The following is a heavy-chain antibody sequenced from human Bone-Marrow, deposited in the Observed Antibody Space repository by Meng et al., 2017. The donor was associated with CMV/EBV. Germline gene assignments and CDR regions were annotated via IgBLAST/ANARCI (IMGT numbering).Heavy chain of an antibody. CDR3: ARTRYCSSTSCQGNFDY. Sequence: QAQLHPWGAGLLKTSETLSLICAVYGGSFSGYYWSWIRQPPGKGLEWIGEINHSGSTNYNPSLKSRVTISVDTSKNQFSLKLSSVTAADTAVYYCARTRYCSSTSCQGNFDYWGQGTLVTVSS. CDR2: INHSGST. D-gene: IGHD2-2*01. J-gene: IGHJ4*02. V-gene: IGHV4-34*01. CDR1: GGSFSGYY.